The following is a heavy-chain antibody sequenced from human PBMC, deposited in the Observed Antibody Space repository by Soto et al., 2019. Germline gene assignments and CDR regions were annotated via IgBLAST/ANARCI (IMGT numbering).Heavy chain of an antibody. V-gene: IGHV1-18*01. J-gene: IGHJ5*01. CDR3: ARDFRSFLVVHQLHNWIVF. Sequence: GASVKVSCKASGYTFTSYGISWVRQAPGQGLEWMGWISAYNGNTNYAQKLQGRATMTTDTSTSTAYMELRSLRSDDTAVYYCARDFRSFLVVHQLHNWIVFRGPGTLVT. D-gene: IGHD2-15*01. CDR2: ISAYNGNT. CDR1: GYTFTSYG.